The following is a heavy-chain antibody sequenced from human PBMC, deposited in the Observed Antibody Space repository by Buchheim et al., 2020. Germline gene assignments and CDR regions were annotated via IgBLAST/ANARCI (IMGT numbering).Heavy chain of an antibody. CDR1: GGSISSSNW. J-gene: IGHJ4*02. CDR3: ARLPSPPGRTGEKTQ. V-gene: IGHV4-4*02. D-gene: IGHD2-8*02. CDR2: IYHSGTT. Sequence: QVQLQESGPGLVKPSGTLSLTCAVSGGSISSSNWWSWVRQPPGKGLEWIGEIYHSGTTDYNPSLRSRVTISVDKSQSQFSLRLSSVTAADTAVYYCARLPSPPGRTGEKTQWGRGTL.